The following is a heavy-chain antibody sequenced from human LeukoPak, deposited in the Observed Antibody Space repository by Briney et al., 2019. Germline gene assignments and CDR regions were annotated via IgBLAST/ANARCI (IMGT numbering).Heavy chain of an antibody. CDR2: MNPNGVNT. J-gene: IGHJ6*02. CDR3: ARERAHCSSTSCLNYYYYGMDV. D-gene: IGHD2-2*01. Sequence: ASVKVSCKASGYTFTSYDINWVRQATGQGLEWMGWMNPNGVNTGYAQKFQGRVTMTRNTSISTAYMELSSLRSEDTAVYYCARERAHCSSTSCLNYYYYGMDVWGQGTTVTVSS. V-gene: IGHV1-8*01. CDR1: GYTFTSYD.